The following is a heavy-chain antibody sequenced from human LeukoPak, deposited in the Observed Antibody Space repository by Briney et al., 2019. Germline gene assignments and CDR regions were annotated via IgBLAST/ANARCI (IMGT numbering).Heavy chain of an antibody. J-gene: IGHJ6*02. V-gene: IGHV3-43*02. CDR3: AKSIRAASAYYYYGLDV. CDR2: ISGDGGNT. D-gene: IGHD6-13*01. Sequence: PGGSLRLSCAASGFTFDDFAMHWVRQAPGKGLEWVSLISGDGGNTYYADSVKGRFTISRDNSKNSLSLQMNSLTSEDTALYYCAKSIRAASAYYYYGLDVWGQGTTVTVSS. CDR1: GFTFDDFA.